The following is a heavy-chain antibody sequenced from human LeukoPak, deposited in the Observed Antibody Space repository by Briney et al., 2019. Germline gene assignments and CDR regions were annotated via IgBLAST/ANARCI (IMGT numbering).Heavy chain of an antibody. CDR1: GGSISSGGYS. D-gene: IGHD3-22*01. CDR3: ARLSSGYTQPLDY. J-gene: IGHJ4*02. CDR2: IYHSGST. V-gene: IGHV4-30-2*01. Sequence: SETLSLTCAVSGGSISSGGYSWSWIRQPPGKGLEWIGYIYHSGSTYYNPSLKSRVTISVDRSKNQFSLKLSSVTAADTAVYYCARLSSGYTQPLDYWGQGTLVTVSS.